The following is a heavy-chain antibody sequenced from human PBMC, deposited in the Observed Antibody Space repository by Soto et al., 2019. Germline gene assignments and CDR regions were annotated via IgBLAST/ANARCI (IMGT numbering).Heavy chain of an antibody. D-gene: IGHD3-10*01. CDR3: ARSSISGIFYYYY. Sequence: ASVTVYFTASGSTNTYNGFSLMRQAPGQGLEWMGWINPNNGNTKYAQNFQGRVTMTTDTSTSTAYVELRGLRSDDTAMYYCARSSISGIFYYYYWGQGTLVTVSS. CDR2: INPNNGNT. V-gene: IGHV1-18*01. J-gene: IGHJ4*02. CDR1: GSTNTYNG.